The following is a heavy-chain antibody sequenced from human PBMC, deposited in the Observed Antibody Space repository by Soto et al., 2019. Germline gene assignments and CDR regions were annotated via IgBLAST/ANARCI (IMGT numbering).Heavy chain of an antibody. CDR2: ISGSGGST. CDR1: GFTFSSYA. CDR3: AKDLTYYYDSSGYLEGIYYYYYGMDV. D-gene: IGHD3-22*01. V-gene: IGHV3-23*01. Sequence: GGSLRLSCAASGFTFSSYAMSWVRQAPGKGLEWVSAISGSGGSTYYADSAKGRFTISRDNSKNTLYLQMNSPRAEDTAVYYCAKDLTYYYDSSGYLEGIYYYYYGMDVWGQGTTVTVSS. J-gene: IGHJ6*02.